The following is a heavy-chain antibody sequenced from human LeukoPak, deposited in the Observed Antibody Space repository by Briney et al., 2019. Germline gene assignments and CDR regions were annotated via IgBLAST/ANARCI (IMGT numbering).Heavy chain of an antibody. CDR1: GDSISSGDYY. CDR3: ARRGQWELDNWFDP. V-gene: IGHV4-30-4*08. CDR2: IYYSGNT. D-gene: IGHD1-26*01. J-gene: IGHJ5*02. Sequence: KPSQTLSLTCTVSGDSISSGDYYWSWIRQPPGKGLEWIGYIYYSGNTYYNPSLQSRVTISVDTSKNQFSLKLSSVTAADTAVYYCARRGQWELDNWFDPWGQGTLVTVSS.